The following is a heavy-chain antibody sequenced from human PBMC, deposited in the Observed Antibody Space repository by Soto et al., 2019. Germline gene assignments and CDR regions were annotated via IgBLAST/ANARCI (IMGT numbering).Heavy chain of an antibody. J-gene: IGHJ4*02. CDR1: GFTFSSYS. CDR2: ISSSGSTI. V-gene: IGHV3-48*04. CDR3: ARTRNDYGDYYFDR. D-gene: IGHD4-17*01. Sequence: GGSLRLSCAASGFTFSSYSMNWVRQAPGKGLEWVSSISSSGSTIYYADSVEGRFTISRDNAKNSLYLQMDSLRADDTAIYYCARTRNDYGDYYFDRWGQGTLVTVS.